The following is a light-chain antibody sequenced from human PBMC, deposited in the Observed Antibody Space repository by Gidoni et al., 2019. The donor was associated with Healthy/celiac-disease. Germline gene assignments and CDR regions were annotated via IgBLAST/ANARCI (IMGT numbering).Light chain of an antibody. CDR3: QQRSSWPYT. Sequence: EIVLTQSPATLSLSPGERATLSCRASQSVGRYLAWYQQKPGQAPRLLIYDTSNRATGTPARFSGGGSGTDFTLTISSLEPEDFAVYYCQQRSSWPYTFGQGTKLEIK. V-gene: IGKV3-11*01. CDR2: DTS. J-gene: IGKJ2*01. CDR1: QSVGRY.